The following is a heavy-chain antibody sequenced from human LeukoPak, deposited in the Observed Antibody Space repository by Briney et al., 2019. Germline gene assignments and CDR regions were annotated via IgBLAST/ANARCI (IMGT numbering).Heavy chain of an antibody. CDR3: ARDRSPIAADGMDV. CDR2: ICTGSSYI. Sequence: PGGSLRLSCAASGFTFSSYSINWVRPAAGKGLEWVSSICTGSSYIYYADSVKGRFTISRDNAKNSLYLQMNSLRAEDTAVFYCARDRSPIAADGMDVWGRGTTVTVSS. CDR1: GFTFSSYS. V-gene: IGHV3-21*01. D-gene: IGHD6-25*01. J-gene: IGHJ6*02.